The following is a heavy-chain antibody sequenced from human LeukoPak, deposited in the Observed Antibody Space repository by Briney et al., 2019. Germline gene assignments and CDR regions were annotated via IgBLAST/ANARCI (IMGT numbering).Heavy chain of an antibody. Sequence: GASVKVSCTASGYTFTSYDINWVRQATGQGLEWMGWMNPNSGNTGYAQKFQGRVTITRNTSISTAYMELSSLRSEDTAVYYCARGPQWLGNWFDPWGQGTLVTVSS. CDR1: GYTFTSYD. J-gene: IGHJ5*02. CDR2: MNPNSGNT. V-gene: IGHV1-8*03. D-gene: IGHD6-19*01. CDR3: ARGPQWLGNWFDP.